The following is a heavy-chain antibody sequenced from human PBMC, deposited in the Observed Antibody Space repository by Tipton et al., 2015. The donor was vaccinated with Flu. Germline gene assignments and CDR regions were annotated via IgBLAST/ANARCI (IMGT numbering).Heavy chain of an antibody. CDR1: GGSVSSGRYY. J-gene: IGHJ4*02. CDR3: AREFLFFGELSTAYYFDS. CDR2: IYTTGDT. V-gene: IGHV4-61*02. Sequence: TLSLTCTVSGGSVSSGRYYWSWLRQTAGKGLEWIGRIYTTGDTNYNPSLESRVTISVDTSKKQFSLKLKSMTAADTAVYYCAREFLFFGELSTAYYFDSWGQGTLVTVSS. D-gene: IGHD3-16*01.